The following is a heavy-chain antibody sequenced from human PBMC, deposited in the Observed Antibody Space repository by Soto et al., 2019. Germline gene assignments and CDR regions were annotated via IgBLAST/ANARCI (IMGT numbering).Heavy chain of an antibody. CDR3: ARLRGDFWSGYPHYYYYYMDV. Sequence: GGSLRLSCAASGFTFSSYSMNWVRQAPGKGLEWVSYISSSSSTIYYADSVKGRFTISRDNAKNSLYLQMNSLRDEDTAVYYCARLRGDFWSGYPHYYYYYMDVWGKGTTVTVSS. D-gene: IGHD3-3*01. J-gene: IGHJ6*03. CDR1: GFTFSSYS. V-gene: IGHV3-48*02. CDR2: ISSSSSTI.